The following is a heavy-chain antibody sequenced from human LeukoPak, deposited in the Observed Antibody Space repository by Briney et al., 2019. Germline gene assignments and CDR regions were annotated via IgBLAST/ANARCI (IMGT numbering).Heavy chain of an antibody. Sequence: GASVKVSCKASGCTFTGYYMHWVRQAPGQGLEWMGWINPNSGGTNYAQKFQGRVTMTRDTSISTAYMELSRLRSDDTAVYYCARATYYYGSGSFHYYYYYYMDVWGKGTTVTVSS. CDR2: INPNSGGT. CDR1: GCTFTGYY. D-gene: IGHD3-10*01. CDR3: ARATYYYGSGSFHYYYYYYMDV. V-gene: IGHV1-2*02. J-gene: IGHJ6*03.